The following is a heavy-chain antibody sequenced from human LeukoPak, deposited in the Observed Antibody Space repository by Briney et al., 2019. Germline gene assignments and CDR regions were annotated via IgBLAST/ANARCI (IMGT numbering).Heavy chain of an antibody. CDR3: ARTGSTVTMLYPFDH. J-gene: IGHJ4*02. Sequence: PSETLSLTCSVSGGSINNYFWSWIRQPPGKGLEWIGYIYSSGNTNYNPSLKSRVSISVDTSKNQFSLKLSSVTAADTAVYYCARTGSTVTMLYPFDHWGQGTLVTVSS. D-gene: IGHD4-17*01. V-gene: IGHV4-59*01. CDR1: GGSINNYF. CDR2: IYSSGNT.